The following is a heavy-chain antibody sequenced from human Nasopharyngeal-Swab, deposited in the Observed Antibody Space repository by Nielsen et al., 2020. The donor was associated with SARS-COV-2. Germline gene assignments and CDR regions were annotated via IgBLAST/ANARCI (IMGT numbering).Heavy chain of an antibody. CDR3: ARRDTGSYSAH. V-gene: IGHV1-18*01. CDR2: ISAFNGYT. Sequence: ASVKVSCKASGYTFSNYGISWVRQAPGQGLEWMGWISAFNGYTNYAQKFQGRVTMTTDTATSTAYMEFRSLRSDDTAVYYCARRDTGSYSAHWGQGTLVTVSS. CDR1: GYTFSNYG. D-gene: IGHD1-26*01. J-gene: IGHJ4*02.